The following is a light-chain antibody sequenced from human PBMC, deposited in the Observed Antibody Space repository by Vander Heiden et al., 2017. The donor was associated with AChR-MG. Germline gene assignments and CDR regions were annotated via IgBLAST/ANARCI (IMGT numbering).Light chain of an antibody. Sequence: SYELTQPSSVSVSPGQTARITCSGDVLAKKYARWFQQKPGQAPVRVIYKDSERPSGIPERFSGSSSGTKVTLTISGAQVEDESDYYCYSAADNNPLFVGGTKLTVL. V-gene: IGLV3-27*01. CDR1: VLAKKY. CDR3: YSAADNNPL. CDR2: KDS. J-gene: IGLJ2*01.